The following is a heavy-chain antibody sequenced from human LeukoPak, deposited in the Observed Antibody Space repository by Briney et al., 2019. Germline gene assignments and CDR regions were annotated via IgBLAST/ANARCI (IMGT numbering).Heavy chain of an antibody. CDR1: GDSVSSNSAV. CDR3: ARLGLGGAFDI. CDR2: TYYRSKWYN. V-gene: IGHV6-1*01. D-gene: IGHD2-15*01. J-gene: IGHJ3*02. Sequence: SQTLSLTCAISGDSVSSNSAVWNWIRQSPSRGLEWLGRTYYRSKWYNDYAVSVKSRITIKPDTSKNQFSLQLNSATPEDAAVYYCARLGLGGAFDIWGQGTMVTVSS.